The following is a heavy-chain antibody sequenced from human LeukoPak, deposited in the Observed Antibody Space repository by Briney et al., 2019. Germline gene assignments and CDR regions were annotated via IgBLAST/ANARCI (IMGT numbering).Heavy chain of an antibody. Sequence: GGSLRLSCTASGFTFSNHAMTWVRQAPGKGLEWVSSMSSGGTYIYYADSVRGRFTISRDNAKNSLYLVMNSLRAEDTATYYCARDRPTGATRVFVVQWGQGTLVTVSS. CDR3: ARDRPTGATRVFVVQ. D-gene: IGHD2-15*01. CDR1: GFTFSNHA. J-gene: IGHJ4*02. V-gene: IGHV3-21*01. CDR2: MSSGGTYI.